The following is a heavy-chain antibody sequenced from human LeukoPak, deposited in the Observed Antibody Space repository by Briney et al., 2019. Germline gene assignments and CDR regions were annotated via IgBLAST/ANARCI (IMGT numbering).Heavy chain of an antibody. CDR3: ARVGDYVWGSYRYRDDSYGMDV. D-gene: IGHD3-16*02. J-gene: IGHJ6*02. CDR2: MNSNNGDT. CDR1: GYTFINYD. Sequence: ASVKVSCKPSGYTFINYDINWVRQVTGQGLEWVGRMNSNNGDTAYAQRFQGRVTMSRHTSISTAYLELSSLKSEDTAVYYCARVGDYVWGSYRYRDDSYGMDVWGQGTTVIVSS. V-gene: IGHV1-8*01.